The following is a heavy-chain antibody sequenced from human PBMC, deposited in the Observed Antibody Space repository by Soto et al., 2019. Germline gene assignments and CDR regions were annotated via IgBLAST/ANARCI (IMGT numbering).Heavy chain of an antibody. V-gene: IGHV4-59*02. J-gene: IGHJ6*02. CDR2: IYISGNT. Sequence: QVQLQESGPGLVKPSETLSLSCTVSGDSVSSYYWSWIRQLPGRGLEWIGYIYISGNTNYNPSLKNYVTISRDTSKNQFYLNLKSVTAADTAVYYCARGVLRYYHYGMDVWGQGTTVTVSS. CDR3: ARGVLRYYHYGMDV. CDR1: GDSVSSYY.